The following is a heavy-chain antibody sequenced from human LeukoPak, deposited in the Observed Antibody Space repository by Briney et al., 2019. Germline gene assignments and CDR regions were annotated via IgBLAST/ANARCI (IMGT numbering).Heavy chain of an antibody. D-gene: IGHD3-10*01. Sequence: GGSLRLSCAASGFTVSSNYMSWVRQAPGKGLEWVSVICSGGSTYYADSVKGRFTISRDNSKNTLYLQMNSLRAEDTAVYYCAKRYGSGSYHPYYYYYMDVWGKGTTVTVSS. V-gene: IGHV3-53*01. CDR1: GFTVSSNY. J-gene: IGHJ6*03. CDR2: ICSGGST. CDR3: AKRYGSGSYHPYYYYYMDV.